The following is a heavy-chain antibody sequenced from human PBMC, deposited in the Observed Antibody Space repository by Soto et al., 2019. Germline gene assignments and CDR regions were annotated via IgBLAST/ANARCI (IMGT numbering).Heavy chain of an antibody. J-gene: IGHJ6*02. D-gene: IGHD2-15*01. Sequence: GESLKISCKGSGYSFTSYWISWVRQMPGKGLEWMGRIDPSDSYTNYSPSFQGHVTISADKSISTAYLQWSSLKASDTAMYHCARLFREGYCSGGSCYYYYGMDVWGQGTTVTVSS. CDR2: IDPSDSYT. CDR3: ARLFREGYCSGGSCYYYYGMDV. CDR1: GYSFTSYW. V-gene: IGHV5-10-1*01.